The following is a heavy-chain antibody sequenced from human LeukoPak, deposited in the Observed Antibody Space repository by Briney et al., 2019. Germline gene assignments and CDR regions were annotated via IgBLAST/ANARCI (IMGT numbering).Heavy chain of an antibody. Sequence: GGSLRLSCAASGFTFDDYGMSWVRQAPGKGLEWVSGINWNAGRTGYADSVKGRFTISRDNAKNSLYLQMNSLGAEDTAFYYCARDTAVAGTSYYYYMDVWGKGTTVTVSS. V-gene: IGHV3-20*04. CDR1: GFTFDDYG. CDR3: ARDTAVAGTSYYYYMDV. J-gene: IGHJ6*03. CDR2: INWNAGRT. D-gene: IGHD6-19*01.